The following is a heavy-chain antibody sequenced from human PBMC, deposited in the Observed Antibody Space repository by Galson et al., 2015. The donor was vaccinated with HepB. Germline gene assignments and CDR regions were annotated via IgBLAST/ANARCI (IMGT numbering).Heavy chain of an antibody. Sequence: SLRLSCAASGFTFSSYAMSWVRQAPGKGLEWVSAISGSGGSTYNADSVKGRFTISRDNSKNTLYLQMNSLRAEDTAVYYCAKDEYDSSGYYNYWGQGTLVTVSS. V-gene: IGHV3-23*01. CDR3: AKDEYDSSGYYNY. CDR1: GFTFSSYA. J-gene: IGHJ4*02. D-gene: IGHD3-22*01. CDR2: ISGSGGST.